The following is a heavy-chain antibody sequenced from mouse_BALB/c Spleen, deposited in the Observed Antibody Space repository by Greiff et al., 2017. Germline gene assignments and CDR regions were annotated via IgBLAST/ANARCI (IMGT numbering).Heavy chain of an antibody. V-gene: IGHV14-3*02. CDR1: GFNITDTY. CDR3: ARGWLHYAMDY. J-gene: IGHJ4*01. D-gene: IGHD2-3*01. Sequence: EVKLVESGAELVKPGASVKLSCTASGFNITDTYMHWVKQRPEQGLEWIGRIDPANGNTKYDPKFQGKATITADTSSNTAYLQLSSLTSEDTAVYYCARGWLHYAMDYWGQGTSVTVSS. CDR2: IDPANGNT.